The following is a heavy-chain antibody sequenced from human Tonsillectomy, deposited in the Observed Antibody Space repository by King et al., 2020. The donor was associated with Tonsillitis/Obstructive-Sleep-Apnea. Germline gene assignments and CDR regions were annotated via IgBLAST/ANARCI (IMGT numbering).Heavy chain of an antibody. Sequence: VQLVESGAEVKKPGSSVKVSCKASGGTFSRYDINWVRQAPGQGLKWMGGIIPIFGTANYAQNFQGRVTITADESTSTDYMELCSLRSEDTAVYYCAGVRWEDYHLRNWFDPWGQGTLVTVSS. CDR1: GGTFSRYD. CDR2: IIPIFGTA. V-gene: IGHV1-69*01. D-gene: IGHD4-11*01. CDR3: AGVRWEDYHLRNWFDP. J-gene: IGHJ5*02.